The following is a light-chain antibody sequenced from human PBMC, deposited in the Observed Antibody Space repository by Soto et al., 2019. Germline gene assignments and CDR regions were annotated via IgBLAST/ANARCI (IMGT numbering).Light chain of an antibody. CDR1: SSNIGAGYD. CDR2: GNN. J-gene: IGLJ2*01. CDR3: QSFDSSLSSHVV. Sequence: QSVLTQPPSVSGAPGQRVTISCTGSSSNIGAGYDVHWYQQLPGTAPKLLIYGNNNRPSGVPDRFSGSKSGTSASLAITGLQAEDEAYYYCQSFDSSLSSHVVFGGGTKLTVL. V-gene: IGLV1-40*01.